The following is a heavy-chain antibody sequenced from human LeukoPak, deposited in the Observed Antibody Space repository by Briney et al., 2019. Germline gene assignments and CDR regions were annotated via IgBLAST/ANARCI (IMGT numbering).Heavy chain of an antibody. CDR1: GFTFSSYW. Sequence: GGSLRLSCSASGFTFSSYWVTWVRQAPGKGLEWVANVRQDGSEKNYVDSVKGRFTISRDNAKNSLYLQMNSLRVDDTAVYYCARGHRVWSYWGQGTLVTVSS. J-gene: IGHJ4*02. CDR2: VRQDGSEK. CDR3: ARGHRVWSY. D-gene: IGHD3-3*01. V-gene: IGHV3-7*01.